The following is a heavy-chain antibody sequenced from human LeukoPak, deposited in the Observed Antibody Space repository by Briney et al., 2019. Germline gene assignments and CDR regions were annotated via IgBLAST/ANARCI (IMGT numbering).Heavy chain of an antibody. CDR1: GFTFSDFN. V-gene: IGHV3-30*04. D-gene: IGHD3-16*01. CDR2: MSPDGKKK. J-gene: IGHJ4*02. Sequence: PGGSLRLSCAASGFTFSDFNMHWVRQAPGKGLDWVALMSPDGKKKYYAASVKGRFTISRNNSKNTVDLQLNSLRAEDTAVYYCARDLIGRYAFDYCGQGTLVTVSS. CDR3: ARDLIGRYAFDY.